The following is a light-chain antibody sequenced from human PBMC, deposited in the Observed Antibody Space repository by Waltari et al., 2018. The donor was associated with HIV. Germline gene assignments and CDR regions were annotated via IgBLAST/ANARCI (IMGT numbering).Light chain of an antibody. CDR2: GNN. CDR3: QSYDSSLVI. Sequence: QSVLTQPPSVSGAPGQRVTISCTGSSPNVGAGYDVPWDQQLPGTTPKPLVYGNNKRPSGVPGRFSGSKSGTSASLAITGLQADEEADYYSQSYDSSLVIFGGGTKLTVL. CDR1: SPNVGAGYD. J-gene: IGLJ2*01. V-gene: IGLV1-40*01.